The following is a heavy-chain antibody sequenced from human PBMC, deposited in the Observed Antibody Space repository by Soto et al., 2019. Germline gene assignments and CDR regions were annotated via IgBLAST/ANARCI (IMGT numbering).Heavy chain of an antibody. CDR2: ISGSGGST. CDR3: AARSKLIVGAPQPPVDI. Sequence: GGSQRLSCTASGVPFRSYAMSWVRQAPGKGLEWVSAISGSGGSTYYADSVKGRFTISRDNSKNTLYLQMNSLRAEDTAVYYCAARSKLIVGAPQPPVDIWGQGTMVTVSS. CDR1: GVPFRSYA. V-gene: IGHV3-23*01. J-gene: IGHJ3*02. D-gene: IGHD1-26*01.